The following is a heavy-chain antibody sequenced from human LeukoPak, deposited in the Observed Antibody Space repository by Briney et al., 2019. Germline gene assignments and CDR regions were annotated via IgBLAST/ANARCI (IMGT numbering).Heavy chain of an antibody. D-gene: IGHD3-3*01. Sequence: GGSLRLSCTASGFTFSSYSMNWVRQAPGKGLEWVSSISSSSSYIYYADSVKGRFTISRDNAKNSLYLQMNSLRAEDTAVYYCARAPREWLLGYYFDYWGQGTLVTVSS. CDR1: GFTFSSYS. V-gene: IGHV3-21*04. CDR3: ARAPREWLLGYYFDY. J-gene: IGHJ4*02. CDR2: ISSSSSYI.